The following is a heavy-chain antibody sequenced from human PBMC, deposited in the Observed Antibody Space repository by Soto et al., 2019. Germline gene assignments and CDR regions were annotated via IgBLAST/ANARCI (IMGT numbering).Heavy chain of an antibody. V-gene: IGHV4-59*01. CDR2: IYYSGST. CDR1: GGSISNYY. J-gene: IGHJ4*02. CDR3: ASFRRELIWNFDY. Sequence: LEMLCLTCSVSGGSISNYYWRWIRQPPEKGLEWIGYIYYSGSTNYNPSLKSRVTISVDTSKNQFSLKLSSVTAADTAVYYCASFRRELIWNFDYWGQGTLVTVSS. D-gene: IGHD1-26*01.